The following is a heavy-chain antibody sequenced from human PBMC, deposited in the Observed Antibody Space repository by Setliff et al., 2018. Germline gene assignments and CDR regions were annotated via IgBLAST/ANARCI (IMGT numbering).Heavy chain of an antibody. CDR3: ARHKSNGSGSYPSLYMDV. CDR2: IYYSGST. Sequence: PSETLSLTCTVSGGAISNYYWGLIRQPPGKGLEWVATIYYSGSTYSNPSLKSRLIISVDAPDNQFSVKLSSVTAADTAVYYCARHKSNGSGSYPSLYMDVWGKGIMVTVSS. CDR1: GGAISNYY. V-gene: IGHV4-39*01. J-gene: IGHJ6*03. D-gene: IGHD3-10*01.